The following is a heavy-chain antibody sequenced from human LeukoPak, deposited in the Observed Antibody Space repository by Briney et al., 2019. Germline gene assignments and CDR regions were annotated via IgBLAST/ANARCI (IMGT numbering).Heavy chain of an antibody. J-gene: IGHJ4*02. CDR2: ISNNGGRT. CDR1: GFTFSSYA. Sequence: GGSLRLSCAASGFTFSSYAMSWVRQAPGKGLEWVSAISNNGGRTDYADSVKGRFTISRDNSKSTLYLHMDSLRAEDTAVYYCARDEDTSALSEYWGQGTLVTVSS. V-gene: IGHV3-23*01. CDR3: ARDEDTSALSEY. D-gene: IGHD2/OR15-2a*01.